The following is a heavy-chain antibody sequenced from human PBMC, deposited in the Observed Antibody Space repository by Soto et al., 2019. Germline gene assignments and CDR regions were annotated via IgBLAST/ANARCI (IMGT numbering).Heavy chain of an antibody. V-gene: IGHV3-11*01. CDR3: VLPYYSCSWFPFDH. CDR2: IDSVDGTT. J-gene: IGHJ4*02. CDR1: RIDHGSYL. Sequence: DVTLRFPCIACRIDHGSYLLRWILQQPDRGPERGPYIDSVDGTTYYTDSVKGRFTISRDNAKKTVYLQMSSLRVEDTALYYCVLPYYSCSWFPFDHSGQGTLVSV. D-gene: IGHD3-10*01.